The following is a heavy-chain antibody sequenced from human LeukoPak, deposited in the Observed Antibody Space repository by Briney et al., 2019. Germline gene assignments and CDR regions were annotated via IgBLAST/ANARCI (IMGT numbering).Heavy chain of an antibody. J-gene: IGHJ4*02. V-gene: IGHV3-9*01. Sequence: GGSLRLSCAASGFTFDDYAMHWVRQAPGKGLEWVSGISWNSGSIGYADSVKGRFTISRDNAKNSLYLQMNSLRAEDTAVYYCARAGHWNYHDYWGQGTLVTVSS. CDR2: ISWNSGSI. D-gene: IGHD1-1*01. CDR1: GFTFDDYA. CDR3: ARAGHWNYHDY.